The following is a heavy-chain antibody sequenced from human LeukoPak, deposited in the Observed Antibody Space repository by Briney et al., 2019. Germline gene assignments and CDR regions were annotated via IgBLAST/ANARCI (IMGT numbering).Heavy chain of an antibody. Sequence: ASVKVSCKASGYTFTGYYMHWVRQAPGQGLEWMGWINPNSGGTNYAQKFQGRVTMTRDTSISTAYMELSRLRSDDTAVYYCARGSSIKREDLYYFDYWGQGTLVTVSS. D-gene: IGHD6-13*01. V-gene: IGHV1-2*02. CDR3: ARGSSIKREDLYYFDY. CDR2: INPNSGGT. J-gene: IGHJ4*02. CDR1: GYTFTGYY.